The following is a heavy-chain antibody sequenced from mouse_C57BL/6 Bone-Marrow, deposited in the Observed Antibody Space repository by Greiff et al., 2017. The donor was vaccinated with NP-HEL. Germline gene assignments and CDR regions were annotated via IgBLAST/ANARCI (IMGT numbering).Heavy chain of an antibody. CDR3: IKGAWFAY. CDR2: ISSGGSYT. V-gene: IGHV5-6*01. CDR1: GFTFSSYG. Sequence: EVQLQESGGDLVKPGGSLKLSCAASGFTFSSYGMSWVRQTPDKRLEWVATISSGGSYTYYPDSVKGRFTISRDNAKNTLYLQMSSLKSEDTAMYYCIKGAWFAYWGQGTLVTVSA. D-gene: IGHD1-3*01. J-gene: IGHJ3*01.